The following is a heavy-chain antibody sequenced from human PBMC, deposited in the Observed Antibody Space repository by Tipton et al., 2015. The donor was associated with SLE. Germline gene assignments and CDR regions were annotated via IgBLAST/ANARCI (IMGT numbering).Heavy chain of an antibody. Sequence: TLSLTCTVSGDSISTHYWSWLRQSAGRGLEWIGRVYSSGNTYYNPSLTSRVTMSVDTSRNQFSLMLTSVTAADTAVYYCARSNTGSYLSDAYDIWGQGTMVTVSS. CDR2: VYSSGNT. J-gene: IGHJ3*02. CDR1: GDSISTHY. D-gene: IGHD1-26*01. CDR3: ARSNTGSYLSDAYDI. V-gene: IGHV4-4*07.